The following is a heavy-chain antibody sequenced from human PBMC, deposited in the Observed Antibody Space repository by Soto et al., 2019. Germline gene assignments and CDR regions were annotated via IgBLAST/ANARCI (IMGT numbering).Heavy chain of an antibody. CDR3: ARAGATLADNDYYYYCMDV. CDR1: GGTFSSYA. Sequence: QVQLVQSGAEVKKPVSSVKVSCKASGGTFSSYALIWVRQAPGQGLEWMGGIIPIFGTANYAQKFQGRATITADESTSTAYMELTRLRSADTAVYYCARAGATLADNDYYYYCMDVWGQGTTVTVSS. D-gene: IGHD1-1*01. CDR2: IIPIFGTA. J-gene: IGHJ6*02. V-gene: IGHV1-69*01.